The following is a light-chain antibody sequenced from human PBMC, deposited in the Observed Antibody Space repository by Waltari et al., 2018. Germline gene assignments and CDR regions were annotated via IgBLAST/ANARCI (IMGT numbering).Light chain of an antibody. CDR1: HTALGAYGA. CDR3: SSCSYEPTTTVI. CDR2: EVT. V-gene: IGLV2-14*01. J-gene: IGLJ2*01. Sequence: QSALTQPASVSGSPGQSLPISCTGSHTALGAYGAVSCYQHHPGKAPKLIIYEVTDRPSGISNRFSASKSDDTASLTISGLQPEDEATYYCSSCSYEPTTTVIFGGGTKVTVL.